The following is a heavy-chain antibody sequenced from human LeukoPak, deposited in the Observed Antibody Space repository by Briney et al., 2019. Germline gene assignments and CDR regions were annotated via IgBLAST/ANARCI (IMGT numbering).Heavy chain of an antibody. Sequence: SETLSLTCTVSGGSISSGSCYWSWIRQPAGKGLEWIGRIYTSGSTNYNPSLKSRVTISVDTSKNQFSLKLSSVTAADTAVYYCASGSGGRYSGYDYWFDPWGQGTLVTVSS. CDR2: IYTSGST. V-gene: IGHV4-61*02. D-gene: IGHD5-12*01. CDR1: GGSISSGSCY. J-gene: IGHJ5*02. CDR3: ASGSGGRYSGYDYWFDP.